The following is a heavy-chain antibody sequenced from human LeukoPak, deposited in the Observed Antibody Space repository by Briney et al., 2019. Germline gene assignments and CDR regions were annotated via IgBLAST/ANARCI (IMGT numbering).Heavy chain of an antibody. CDR2: IYYSGST. V-gene: IGHV4-59*08. D-gene: IGHD3-10*01. CDR3: ARTPLRGATFFTSYPNWFDT. CDR1: GGSISSYY. J-gene: IGHJ5*02. Sequence: SETLSLTCTVPGGSISSYYWSWIRQPPGKGLEWIGYIYYSGSTNYNPSLKSRLSISVDTSKIQFSLRLSSVTVADTAVYYCARTPLRGATFFTSYPNWFDTWGQGTLVTVSS.